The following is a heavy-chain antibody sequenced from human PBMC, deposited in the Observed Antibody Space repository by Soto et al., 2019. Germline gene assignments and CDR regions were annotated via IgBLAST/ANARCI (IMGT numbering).Heavy chain of an antibody. V-gene: IGHV3-33*01. D-gene: IGHD4-17*01. J-gene: IGHJ4*02. Sequence: QVQLVESGGGVVQPGRSLRLSCAASGFTFSRYGMHWVRQAPGKGLEWVAVIWYDGSNKYYADSVKGRFTISRDNSKNTLYLQMNSLRAEDTAVYYCASLHGDYDYWGQGTLVTVSS. CDR1: GFTFSRYG. CDR3: ASLHGDYDY. CDR2: IWYDGSNK.